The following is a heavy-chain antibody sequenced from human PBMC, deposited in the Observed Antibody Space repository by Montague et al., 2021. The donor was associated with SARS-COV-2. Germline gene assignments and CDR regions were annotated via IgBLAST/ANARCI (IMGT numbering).Heavy chain of an antibody. CDR1: GDSISSSRYY. V-gene: IGHV4-39*01. Sequence: SETLSLTCTVSGDSISSSRYYWGWIRQAPGKGLEWIGSIFHSGNTYNRPSLKSRLTMSVDTSKNQLSPKVTSVTAADTAVYYCARFSSSWGYFDYWGQGNPVTVSS. CDR2: IFHSGNT. D-gene: IGHD6-13*01. CDR3: ARFSSSWGYFDY. J-gene: IGHJ4*02.